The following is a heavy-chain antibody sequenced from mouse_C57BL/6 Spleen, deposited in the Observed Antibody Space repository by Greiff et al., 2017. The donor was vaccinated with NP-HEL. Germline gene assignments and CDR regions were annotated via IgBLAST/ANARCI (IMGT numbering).Heavy chain of an antibody. J-gene: IGHJ2*01. CDR1: GFTFSDDY. V-gene: IGHV5-16*01. CDR2: INDDGSST. CDR3: TRDITNYFDY. Sequence: EVKLVESEGGLVQPGSSMKLSCTASGFTFSDDYMAWVRQVPEKGLEWVANINDDGSSTYYLDSLKSRFIISRDNAKNSLYLQMSSLKSEDTATYYCTRDITNYFDYWGHGTTLTVSS. D-gene: IGHD1-1*01.